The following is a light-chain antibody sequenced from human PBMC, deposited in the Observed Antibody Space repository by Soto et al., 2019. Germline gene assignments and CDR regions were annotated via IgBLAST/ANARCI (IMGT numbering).Light chain of an antibody. V-gene: IGLV2-14*01. Sequence: QSDLTQPASVSASPGQSITISCTGASSDVVGYNYVSWYQQYPGRAPTLILYEVSHRPSGVSHRFSGSKSVNTAALTISGVQAEDEAHYHCVSYTNSRILTFGVGTKLTVL. CDR2: EVS. J-gene: IGLJ2*01. CDR1: SSDVVGYNY. CDR3: VSYTNSRILT.